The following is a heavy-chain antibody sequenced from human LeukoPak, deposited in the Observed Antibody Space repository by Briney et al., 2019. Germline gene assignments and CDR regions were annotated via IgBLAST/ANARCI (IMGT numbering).Heavy chain of an antibody. Sequence: PGGSLRLSCAASGLTFNTYWMTWVRQAPGKGLEWVANINRDGSEKNYVGSVRGRFTISRDNTKNSLYLQMNSLTAGDTAVFYCARDRRLLYYFYYGMDVWGQGTTVTVSS. CDR1: GLTFNTYW. V-gene: IGHV3-7*01. CDR3: ARDRRLLYYFYYGMDV. J-gene: IGHJ6*02. CDR2: INRDGSEK.